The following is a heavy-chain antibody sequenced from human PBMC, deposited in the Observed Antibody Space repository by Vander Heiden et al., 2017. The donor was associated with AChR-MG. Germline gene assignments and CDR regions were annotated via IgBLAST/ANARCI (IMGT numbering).Heavy chain of an antibody. V-gene: IGHV4-59*08. J-gene: IGHJ5*02. D-gene: IGHD3-22*01. Sequence: QVQLQESGPGLVKPSETLSLTCTVSGGSISSYYWSWIRQPPGKGLEWIGYIYYSGSTNYNPSLKSRVTISVDTSKNQFSLKLSSVTAADTAVYYCARTPPNTYYYDSRNGWFDPWGQGTLVTVSS. CDR1: GGSISSYY. CDR2: IYYSGST. CDR3: ARTPPNTYYYDSRNGWFDP.